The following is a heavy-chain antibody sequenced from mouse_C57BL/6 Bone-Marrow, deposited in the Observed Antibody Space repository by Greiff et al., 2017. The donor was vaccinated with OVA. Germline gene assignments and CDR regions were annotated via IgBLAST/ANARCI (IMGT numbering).Heavy chain of an antibody. CDR3: AREEEDYSNFAWFAY. Sequence: EVKLVESGGGLVKPGGSLKLSCAASGFTFSSYAMSWVRQTPEKRLEWVATISDGGSYTYYPDNVKGRFTISRDNAKNNLYLQMSHLKSEDTAMYYCAREEEDYSNFAWFAYWGQGTLVTVSA. J-gene: IGHJ3*01. D-gene: IGHD2-5*01. V-gene: IGHV5-4*01. CDR1: GFTFSSYA. CDR2: ISDGGSYT.